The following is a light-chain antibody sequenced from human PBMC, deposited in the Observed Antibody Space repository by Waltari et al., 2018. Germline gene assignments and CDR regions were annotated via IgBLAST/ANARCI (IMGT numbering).Light chain of an antibody. CDR1: TSNIGINY. CDR2: RDN. V-gene: IGLV1-47*01. CDR3: CSYAGANLVI. Sequence: QSVLTQPPSASGTPGQRVSISCSGSTSNIGINYVHWYQQFPVAAPNLLIYRDNERPSGVPDRLSGSKSGNTASLTISGLQTEDEATFYCCSYAGANLVIFGGGTRVTVL. J-gene: IGLJ2*01.